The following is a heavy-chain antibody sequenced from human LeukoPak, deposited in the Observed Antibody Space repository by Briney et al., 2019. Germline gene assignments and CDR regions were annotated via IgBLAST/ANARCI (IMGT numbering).Heavy chain of an antibody. CDR2: IKQDGSEK. CDR1: GFTFSSYW. D-gene: IGHD1-1*01. Sequence: SGGSLRLSCAASGFTFSSYWMSWVRQAPGKGLKWVANIKQDGSEKYYVDSVKGRFTISRDNAKNSLYLQMNSLRAEDTAVYYCAISNWNDVYYFDYWGRGTLATVSS. CDR3: AISNWNDVYYFDY. V-gene: IGHV3-7*01. J-gene: IGHJ4*02.